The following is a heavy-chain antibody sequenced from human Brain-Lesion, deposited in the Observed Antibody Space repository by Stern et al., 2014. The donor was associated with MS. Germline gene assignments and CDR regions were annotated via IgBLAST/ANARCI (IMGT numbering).Heavy chain of an antibody. Sequence: QLQLQESGPGLVKPSQTLSLSCTVSGAPVSSGGYYWTWIRQLLGKGLEWVGYIHHTGATFYNPSLKSRVAISVDTSENQFSLKLTSVTAADTAVYYCAAIGPRMEGACFDIWGQGTMVTVSS. D-gene: IGHD2-21*01. J-gene: IGHJ3*02. CDR2: IHHTGAT. CDR3: AAIGPRMEGACFDI. V-gene: IGHV4-31*03. CDR1: GAPVSSGGYY.